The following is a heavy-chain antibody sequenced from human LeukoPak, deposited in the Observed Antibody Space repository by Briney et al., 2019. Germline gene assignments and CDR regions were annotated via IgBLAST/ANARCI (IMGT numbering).Heavy chain of an antibody. D-gene: IGHD6-19*01. CDR2: IYYSGST. J-gene: IGHJ4*02. V-gene: IGHV4-59*01. CDR3: AGASGWYPVDY. CDR1: GGSISSYY. Sequence: SETLSLTCTVSGGSISSYYWSWIRQPPGKGLEWIGYIYYSGSTNYNPSLKSRVTISVDTSKNQFSLKLSSVTAADTAVYYCAGASGWYPVDYWGQGTLVTVSS.